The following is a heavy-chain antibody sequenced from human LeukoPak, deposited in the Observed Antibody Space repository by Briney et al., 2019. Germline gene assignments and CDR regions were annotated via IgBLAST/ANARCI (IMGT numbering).Heavy chain of an antibody. J-gene: IGHJ5*02. V-gene: IGHV3-74*01. CDR3: ARGSYSGSFDP. D-gene: IGHD4-11*01. CDR1: GCSISSYY. Sequence: GSLCLTCTASGCSISSYYWSWIRQAPGKGLVWVSRINSDGSSTSYADSVKGRFTISRDTAKNTLSLQMNSLRAEDTAGYYCARGSYSGSFDPWGQGTLVTVSS. CDR2: INSDGSST.